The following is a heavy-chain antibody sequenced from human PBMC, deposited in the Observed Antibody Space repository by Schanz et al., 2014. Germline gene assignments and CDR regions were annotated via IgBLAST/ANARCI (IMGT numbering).Heavy chain of an antibody. CDR3: ARDRGMTTSDYYYGMDV. J-gene: IGHJ6*02. Sequence: QVQLQESGPRLVKPSQTLSLTCTVSGGSVSSGAYSWSWLRQPPGNRPGWIGYIYSSGGTYYNPSHKGKVSISIATSKTQSSLKLRSVTAADTAVYYCARDRGMTTSDYYYGMDVWGQGTTVTVSS. CDR2: IYSSGGT. V-gene: IGHV4-30-4*07. CDR1: GGSVSSGAYS. D-gene: IGHD4-17*01.